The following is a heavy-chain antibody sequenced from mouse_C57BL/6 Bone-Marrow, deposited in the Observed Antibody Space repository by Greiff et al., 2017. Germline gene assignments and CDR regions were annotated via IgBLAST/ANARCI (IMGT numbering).Heavy chain of an antibody. D-gene: IGHD2-3*01. V-gene: IGHV1-81*01. CDR1: GYTFTSYG. CDR3: ARIYLWYFDV. CDR2: IYPRSGNT. J-gene: IGHJ1*03. Sequence: VQLQESGAELARPGASVKLSCKASGYTFTSYGISWVKQRTGQGLEWIGEIYPRSGNTYYNEKFKGKATLTADQSSSTAYMELRSLTSEDSAVYFCARIYLWYFDVWGTGTTVTVSS.